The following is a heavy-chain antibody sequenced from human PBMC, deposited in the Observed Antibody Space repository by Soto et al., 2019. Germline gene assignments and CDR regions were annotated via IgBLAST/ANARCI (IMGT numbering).Heavy chain of an antibody. CDR2: ISYDGSNK. CDR1: GFTFSSYA. D-gene: IGHD2-21*02. CDR3: ARAFGGYCGGDCYFDY. V-gene: IGHV3-30-3*01. Sequence: GGSLRLSCAASGFTFSSYAMHWVRQAPGKGLEWVAVISYDGSNKYYADSVKGRFTISRDNSKNTLYLQMNSLRAEDTAVYYCARAFGGYCGGDCYFDYWGQGTLVTAPQ. J-gene: IGHJ4*02.